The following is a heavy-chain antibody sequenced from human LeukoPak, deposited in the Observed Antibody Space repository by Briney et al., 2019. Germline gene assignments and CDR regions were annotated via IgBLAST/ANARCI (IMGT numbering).Heavy chain of an antibody. CDR2: VSGSGGST. CDR1: GFTFSSYA. Sequence: PGGSLRLSCAASGFTFSSYAMSWVRQAPGKGLEWVSSVSGSGGSTYYADSVKGRFTISRDNSKSTLFLQMNSLRAEDTAVYYCARDPGGMDVWGQGTTVTVSS. J-gene: IGHJ6*02. V-gene: IGHV3-23*01. CDR3: ARDPGGMDV.